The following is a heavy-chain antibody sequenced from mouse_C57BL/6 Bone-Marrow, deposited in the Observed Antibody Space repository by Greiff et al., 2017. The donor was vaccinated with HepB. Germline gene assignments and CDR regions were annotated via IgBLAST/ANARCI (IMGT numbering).Heavy chain of an antibody. CDR2: IYPRSGNT. V-gene: IGHV1-81*01. CDR3: AREELGRVDY. Sequence: VKLVESGAELARPGASVKLSCKASGYTFTSYGISWVKQRTGQGLEWIGEIYPRSGNTYYNEKFKGKATLTADKSSSTAYMELRSLTSEDSAVYFCAREELGRVDYWGQGTTLTVSS. CDR1: GYTFTSYG. J-gene: IGHJ2*01. D-gene: IGHD4-1*01.